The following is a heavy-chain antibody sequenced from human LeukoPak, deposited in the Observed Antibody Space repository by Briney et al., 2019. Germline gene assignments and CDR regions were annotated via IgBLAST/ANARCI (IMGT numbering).Heavy chain of an antibody. Sequence: GGSLRLSCAASGFTFSSYWMSWVRQAPGKGLEWVANIKQDGSEKYYVDSVKGRFTISRDNAKNSLYLQMNSLRAEDTAVYYCARDRYCSGGSCLYYYCGMDVWGQGTTVTVSS. D-gene: IGHD2-15*01. CDR2: IKQDGSEK. CDR3: ARDRYCSGGSCLYYYCGMDV. V-gene: IGHV3-7*01. CDR1: GFTFSSYW. J-gene: IGHJ6*02.